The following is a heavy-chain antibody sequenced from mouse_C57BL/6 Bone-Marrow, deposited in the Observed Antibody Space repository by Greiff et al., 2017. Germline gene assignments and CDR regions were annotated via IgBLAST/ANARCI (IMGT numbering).Heavy chain of an antibody. V-gene: IGHV1-81*01. CDR3: ASYYGSSFGFAY. CDR1: GYTFTSYG. Sequence: VQLQQSGAELARPGASVKLSCKASGYTFTSYGISWVKQRTGQGLEWIGGIYPRSGNTYYNEKFKGKATLTADKSSSTAYMELRSLTSEDSAVYFCASYYGSSFGFAYWGQGTLVTVSS. D-gene: IGHD1-1*01. J-gene: IGHJ3*01. CDR2: IYPRSGNT.